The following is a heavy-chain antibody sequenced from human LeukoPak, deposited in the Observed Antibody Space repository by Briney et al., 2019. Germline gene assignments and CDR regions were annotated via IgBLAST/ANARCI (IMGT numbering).Heavy chain of an antibody. CDR3: ARHLAVAGPLPDY. CDR2: MNPNSGNT. CDR1: GYTFTDYD. Sequence: ATVKVSCKASGYTFTDYDINWVRQATGQGLEWMGWMNPNSGNTGYAQKFQDRVTMPSDTSTKKAYMELSSLRSEGTAVYFCARHLAVAGPLPDYWGQGTLVTVSS. D-gene: IGHD6-19*01. V-gene: IGHV1-8*01. J-gene: IGHJ4*02.